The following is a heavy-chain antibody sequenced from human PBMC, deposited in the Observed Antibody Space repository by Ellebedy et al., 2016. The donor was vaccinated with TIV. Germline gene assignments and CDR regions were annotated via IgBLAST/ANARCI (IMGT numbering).Heavy chain of an antibody. CDR3: ARAPSPTHYYDSSGKLDY. V-gene: IGHV3-21*01. D-gene: IGHD3-22*01. CDR2: ISTSSSYI. Sequence: PGGSLRLSCAASGFTFSTYSLSWVRQAPGKGLEWVSSISTSSSYIYYVDSVKVRFTISRDNAKNSLYLQMNSLRAEDTAVYYCARAPSPTHYYDSSGKLDYWGQGTLVTVSS. CDR1: GFTFSTYS. J-gene: IGHJ4*02.